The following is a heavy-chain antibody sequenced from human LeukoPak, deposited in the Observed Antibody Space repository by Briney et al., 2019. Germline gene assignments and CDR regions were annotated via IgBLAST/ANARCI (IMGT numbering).Heavy chain of an antibody. CDR1: GFTFSNYA. CDR2: ISSSGGNT. J-gene: IGHJ4*02. CDR3: ARDVYEEGSPFDY. V-gene: IGHV3-23*01. D-gene: IGHD3-10*01. Sequence: GGSLRLSCVASGFTFSNYAMSWVRQAPGKGLEWVSIISSSGGNTYYADSVKGRFTISRDNSKNTLYLHINSLRADDTAVYYCARDVYEEGSPFDYWAQGTLVTVSS.